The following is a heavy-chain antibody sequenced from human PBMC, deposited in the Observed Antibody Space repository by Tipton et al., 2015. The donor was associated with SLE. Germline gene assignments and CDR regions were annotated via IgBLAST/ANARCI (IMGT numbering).Heavy chain of an antibody. Sequence: TLSLTCTVSGGSISSYYWSWIRQPPGKGLEWIGYIYYSGSTNYNPSLQSRVTISVDTSKNQFSLKLSTVTAEDTAVYYCARQSYPGLVVYAHNWFDPWGQGTLVTVSS. CDR3: ARQSYPGLVVYAHNWFDP. CDR1: GGSISSYY. V-gene: IGHV4-59*08. J-gene: IGHJ5*02. D-gene: IGHD2-8*02. CDR2: IYYSGST.